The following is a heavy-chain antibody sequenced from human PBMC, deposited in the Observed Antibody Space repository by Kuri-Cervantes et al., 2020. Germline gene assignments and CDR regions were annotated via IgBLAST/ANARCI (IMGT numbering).Heavy chain of an antibody. CDR1: GGSISSGSYY. D-gene: IGHD6-13*01. CDR3: ARGDSSSWSWAFDI. J-gene: IGHJ3*02. Sequence: SETLSLTCTVSGGSISSGSYYWSWIRQPAGKGLEWIGRIYTSGSTNYNPSLRSRVTISVDTSKNQFSLKLSSVTAADTAVYYCARGDSSSWSWAFDIWGQGTMVTVSS. CDR2: IYTSGST. V-gene: IGHV4-61*02.